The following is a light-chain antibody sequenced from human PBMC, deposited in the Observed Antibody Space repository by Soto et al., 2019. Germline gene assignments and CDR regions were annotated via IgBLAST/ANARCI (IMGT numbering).Light chain of an antibody. CDR2: GIS. V-gene: IGKV3-15*01. CDR3: QQYNNWPLT. Sequence: EIVMTQFPATLSVSPEERATLSCRASQSVSSNLAWFQQKPGQAPRVLIYGISTRATGIPARFSGSGSETEFTLTISSLQSEDFAVYYCQQYNNWPLTFGGGTKVEIK. J-gene: IGKJ4*01. CDR1: QSVSSN.